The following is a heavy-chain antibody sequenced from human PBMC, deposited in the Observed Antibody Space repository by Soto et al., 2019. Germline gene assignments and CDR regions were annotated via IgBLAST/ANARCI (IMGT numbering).Heavy chain of an antibody. D-gene: IGHD1-1*01. CDR1: GFTFTTYA. CDR3: AKDLYWNYVSHNFDY. V-gene: IGHV3-30-3*01. Sequence: QVQLVESGGGVVQPGRSLRLSCAASGFTFTTYAMHWVRQAPGKVLEWVAGISYDGNKKSYADSVKGRFTISRDNSKNTLYLQMNSLRTEDTAVYYCAKDLYWNYVSHNFDYWGQGTLVTVSS. CDR2: ISYDGNKK. J-gene: IGHJ4*02.